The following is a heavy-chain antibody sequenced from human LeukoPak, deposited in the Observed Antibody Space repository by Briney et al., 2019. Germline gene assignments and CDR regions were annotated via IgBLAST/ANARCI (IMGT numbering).Heavy chain of an antibody. CDR2: IYYSGST. CDR1: GGSISSSSYY. V-gene: IGHV4-39*01. Sequence: PSETLSLTCTVSGGSISSSSYYWGWIRQPPGKGLEWIGSIYYSGSTYYNPSLKSRVTISVDTSKNQFSLKLSSVTAADTAVYYCARGSYSNYVTRFAYWGQGTLVTVSS. D-gene: IGHD4-11*01. CDR3: ARGSYSNYVTRFAY. J-gene: IGHJ4*02.